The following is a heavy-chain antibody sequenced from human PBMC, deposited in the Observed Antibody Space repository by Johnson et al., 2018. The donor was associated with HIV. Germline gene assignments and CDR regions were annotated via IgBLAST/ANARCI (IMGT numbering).Heavy chain of an antibody. CDR1: GFTFSSYT. CDR3: ASGHSDLVTASDI. CDR2: IRGSGGSI. J-gene: IGHJ3*02. V-gene: IGHV3-23*04. Sequence: EVQLVESGGGLVQPGGSLRLSCAASGFTFSSYTMSWVRQAPGKGLEWVSRIRGSGGSIFYADSVKGRFTISRDNSKHTLYLQMNSLRADDTAVYHCASGHSDLVTASDIWGHGTMVTVSS. D-gene: IGHD2-21*02.